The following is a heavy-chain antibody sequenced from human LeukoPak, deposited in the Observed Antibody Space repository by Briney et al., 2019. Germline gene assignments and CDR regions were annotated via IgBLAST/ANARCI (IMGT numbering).Heavy chain of an antibody. V-gene: IGHV3-30*18. J-gene: IGHJ5*02. CDR2: ISYDGSNK. CDR3: AKDLEDGNWFDP. D-gene: IGHD2-15*01. Sequence: PGGSLRLSCAASGFTFSSYGMHWVRQAPGKGLEWVAVISYDGSNKYYADSVKGRFTISRDNSKNTLYLQMNNLRAEDTAVYYCAKDLEDGNWFDPWGQGTLVTVSS. CDR1: GFTFSSYG.